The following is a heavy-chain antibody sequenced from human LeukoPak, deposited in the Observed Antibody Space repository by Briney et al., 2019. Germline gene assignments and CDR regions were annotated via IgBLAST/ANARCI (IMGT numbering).Heavy chain of an antibody. CDR3: AKSRGQYGDYLFYYYGMDV. J-gene: IGHJ6*02. V-gene: IGHV3-23*01. CDR1: GFTFSSCA. D-gene: IGHD4-17*01. CDR2: ISNSGGST. Sequence: GGSLRLSCAASGFTFSSCAMSWVRQAPGKGLEWVSGISNSGGSTYHADSVKGRFTISRGNSKNTLYLQMNSLRAEDTAVYYCAKSRGQYGDYLFYYYGMDVWGQGTTVTVSS.